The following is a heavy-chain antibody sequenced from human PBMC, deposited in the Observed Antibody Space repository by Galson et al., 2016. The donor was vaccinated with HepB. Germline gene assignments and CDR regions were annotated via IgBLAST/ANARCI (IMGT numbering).Heavy chain of an antibody. V-gene: IGHV3-15*01. D-gene: IGHD3-9*01. CDR1: GFPFSPAW. J-gene: IGHJ6*04. CDR2: MKNKGSDGTT. CDR3: IHDWDYNYGMDV. Sequence: SLRLSCAGSGFPFSPAWMNWVRQAPGKGLEWVGRMKNKGSDGTTEYAAPVKGRFTIARDDSKNTLYLQMNSLTTEDTAIYYCIHDWDYNYGMDVWGYGTTVTVSS.